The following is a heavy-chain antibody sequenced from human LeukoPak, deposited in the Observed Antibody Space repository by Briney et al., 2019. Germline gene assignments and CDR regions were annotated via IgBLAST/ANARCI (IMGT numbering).Heavy chain of an antibody. D-gene: IGHD3-3*01. CDR1: GFTFSSYA. CDR2: ISGSGGAT. V-gene: IGHV3-23*01. Sequence: GSLRLSCAASGFTFSSYAMSWVRQAPGKGLEWVSAISGSGGATYYADSVKGRFTISRDNSKNTLYLQMNSLRAEDTAVYYCAKVPVFSLTISEVVTDDAFDIWGQGTIVTVSS. CDR3: AKVPVFSLTISEVVTDDAFDI. J-gene: IGHJ3*02.